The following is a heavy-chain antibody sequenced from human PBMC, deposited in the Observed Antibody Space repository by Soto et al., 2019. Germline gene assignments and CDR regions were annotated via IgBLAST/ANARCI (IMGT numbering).Heavy chain of an antibody. Sequence: EVQLLESGGGLVQPGGSLRLSCSASGFKFSTYAMSWVRQAPGKGLEWVSTIRGSGGGTSYADSVKGRFTISRDNAKNTLWLRMSSLGVEDTALYYCAKDYVVMFGGQIGSWGQGTLVSVSS. D-gene: IGHD3-16*01. V-gene: IGHV3-23*01. CDR2: IRGSGGGT. J-gene: IGHJ5*02. CDR1: GFKFSTYA. CDR3: AKDYVVMFGGQIGS.